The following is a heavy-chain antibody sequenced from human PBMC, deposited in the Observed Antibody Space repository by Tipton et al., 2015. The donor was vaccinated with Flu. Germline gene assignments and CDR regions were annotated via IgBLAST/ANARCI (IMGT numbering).Heavy chain of an antibody. CDR1: GGSISSYY. J-gene: IGHJ4*02. V-gene: IGHV4-59*01. CDR3: AADHYFGSGSYY. CDR2: IYYSGST. Sequence: TLSLTCTVSGGSISSYYWSWIRQPPGKGLEWIGHIYYSGSTNYNPALQSRVTISVDTSKNQFSLRLSSVTAADTAVYFCAADHYFGSGSYYWGQGKMVTVSS. D-gene: IGHD3-10*01.